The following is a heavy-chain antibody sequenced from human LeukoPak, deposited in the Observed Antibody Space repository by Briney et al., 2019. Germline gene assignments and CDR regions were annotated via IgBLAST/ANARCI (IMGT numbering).Heavy chain of an antibody. Sequence: VPSVKLSCKASGYTFSVYYIHWVRHPPGQGLEWMGRINLNSGGTNYAQKFQGRVTMTRDTSISTAYMELSRLRSDDTALYYCARAGVWDYSDTSGYHNGAFDIWGQGTMVTVSS. CDR1: GYTFSVYY. D-gene: IGHD3-22*01. CDR2: INLNSGGT. J-gene: IGHJ3*02. CDR3: ARAGVWDYSDTSGYHNGAFDI. V-gene: IGHV1-2*06.